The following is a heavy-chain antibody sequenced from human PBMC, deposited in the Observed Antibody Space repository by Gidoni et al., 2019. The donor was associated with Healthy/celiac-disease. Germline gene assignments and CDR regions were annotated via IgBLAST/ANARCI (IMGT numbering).Heavy chain of an antibody. V-gene: IGHV4-34*01. CDR1: GGSFSGYY. CDR3: ARGLNYDILTGYYQYNWFDP. D-gene: IGHD3-9*01. J-gene: IGHJ5*02. Sequence: QVQLQQWGAGLLKPSETLSLTCAVYGGSFSGYYWSWIRQPPGKGLEWIGEINHSGSTNYNPSLKSRVTISVDTSKNQFSLKLSSVTAADTAVYYCARGLNYDILTGYYQYNWFDPWGQGTLVTVSS. CDR2: INHSGST.